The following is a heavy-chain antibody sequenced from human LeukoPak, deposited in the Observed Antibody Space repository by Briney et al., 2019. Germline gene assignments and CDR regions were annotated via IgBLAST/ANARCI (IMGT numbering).Heavy chain of an antibody. Sequence: KPSETLSLTCAVYGGSFSGYYWSWIRQPPGKGLEWIGEINHSGSTNYNPSLKSRVTISVDTSKNQFSLKLSSVTAADTAVYYCARVDGHHAHYWGQGTLVTVSS. D-gene: IGHD5-24*01. CDR3: ARVDGHHAHY. CDR1: GGSFSGYY. V-gene: IGHV4-34*01. CDR2: INHSGST. J-gene: IGHJ4*02.